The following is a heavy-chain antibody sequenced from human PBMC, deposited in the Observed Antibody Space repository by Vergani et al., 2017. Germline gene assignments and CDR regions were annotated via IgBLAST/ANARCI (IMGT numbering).Heavy chain of an antibody. J-gene: IGHJ4*02. Sequence: QVQLQESGPGLVKPSETLSLTCTVSGGSVSSGSYYWSWIRQPPGKGLEWIGYIAHTGASYYNPSLRSRLSISLDTSRNQFSLKLTSVTAEDTAVYFCAREELRFSRTLDSWGQGTQVTVSS. D-gene: IGHD5-12*01. V-gene: IGHV4-61*01. CDR3: AREELRFSRTLDS. CDR2: IAHTGAS. CDR1: GGSVSSGSYY.